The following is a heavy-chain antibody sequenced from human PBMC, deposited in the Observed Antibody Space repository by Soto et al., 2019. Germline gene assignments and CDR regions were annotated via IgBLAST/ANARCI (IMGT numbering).Heavy chain of an antibody. CDR1: GFTFRSYW. V-gene: IGHV3-7*05. J-gene: IGHJ1*01. CDR3: AGGAMAGNEVPGD. CDR2: INLDGSEK. D-gene: IGHD1-1*01. Sequence: EGQLVESGGGLVQPGGSLRLSCQVSGFTFRSYWMTWVRRAPGKGLEWVANINLDGSEKYYVDAVKGRFTISRDNAKNSLHLDLGGLRANDTAVYYCAGGAMAGNEVPGDWGQGTLVTVSS.